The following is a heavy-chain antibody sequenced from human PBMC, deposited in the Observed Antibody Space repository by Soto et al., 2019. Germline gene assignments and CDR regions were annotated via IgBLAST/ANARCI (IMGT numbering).Heavy chain of an antibody. CDR3: AHVRRYDGAQSYDY. CDR1: GFSLSDARMG. V-gene: IGHV2-26*01. Sequence: QVTLKESGPVLVKPTETLTLTCAVSGFSLSDARMGVSWIRQPPGKALEWLAHIFWSDEKSYSSSLQSRLIISKDTSKGQVVLTMTTMDPVDTATYFCAHVRRYDGAQSYDYWGRGTLVTVSS. CDR2: IFWSDEK. J-gene: IGHJ4*02. D-gene: IGHD3-3*01.